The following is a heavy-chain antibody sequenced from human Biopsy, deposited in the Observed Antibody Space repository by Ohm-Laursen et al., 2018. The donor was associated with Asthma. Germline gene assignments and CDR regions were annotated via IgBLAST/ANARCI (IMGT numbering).Heavy chain of an antibody. CDR3: AGPSPNRDILYYYYHMDV. J-gene: IGHJ6*02. Sequence: SVKVSCKTSGYTFNSAGITWVRQAPGQGLEWMGWISVYNGNTKVAQKLQDRVTMITDTSTSTAYMELRSLRSDDTAVYFCAGPSPNRDILYYYYHMDVWGQGTTVIVSS. D-gene: IGHD3-3*02. CDR2: ISVYNGNT. V-gene: IGHV1-18*01. CDR1: GYTFNSAG.